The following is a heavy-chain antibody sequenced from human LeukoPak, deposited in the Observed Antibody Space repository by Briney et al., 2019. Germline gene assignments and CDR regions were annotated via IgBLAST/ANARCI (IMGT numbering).Heavy chain of an antibody. CDR2: VKQDGSEK. V-gene: IGHV3-7*01. CDR3: ARARSTIFGVVIIPDFYFDY. D-gene: IGHD3-3*01. J-gene: IGHJ4*02. CDR1: GFTFSSYE. Sequence: GGSLRLSCAASGFTFSSYEMNWVRQAPGKGLEWVANVKQDGSEKYYVDSVKGRFTISRDNAKNSLYLQMNSLRAEDTAVYYCARARSTIFGVVIIPDFYFDYWGQGTLVTVSS.